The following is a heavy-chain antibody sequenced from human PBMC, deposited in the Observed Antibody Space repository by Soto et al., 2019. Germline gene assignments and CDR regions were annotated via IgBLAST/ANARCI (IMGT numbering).Heavy chain of an antibody. CDR3: ARGGADHYQYGMDV. V-gene: IGHV3-23*01. Sequence: VQLLESGGGLVKPGGSLRLSCAASGFTLTTYAMTWVRQPPGKGLEWVSSMNGAGTSTSYSDTAKGRFATSRDNSKNTLYLEMNSLRAEDTAVYYCARGGADHYQYGMDVWGKGTTVIVSS. CDR2: MNGAGTST. J-gene: IGHJ6*04. CDR1: GFTLTTYA. D-gene: IGHD3-10*01.